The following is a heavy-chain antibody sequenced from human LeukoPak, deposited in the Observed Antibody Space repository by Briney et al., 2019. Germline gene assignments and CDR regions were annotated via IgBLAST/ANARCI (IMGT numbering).Heavy chain of an antibody. CDR3: ANLIAGYFDY. J-gene: IGHJ4*02. V-gene: IGHV3-23*01. CDR1: GFTFSSHA. Sequence: PGGSLRLSCAASGFTFSSHAMSWVRQAPGKGLEWVSTISVSGGSTYYADSVKGRFTISRGNSKNTLYLQMNSLRAEDTAVYYCANLIAGYFDYWGQGTLVTVSS. CDR2: ISVSGGST. D-gene: IGHD1-1*01.